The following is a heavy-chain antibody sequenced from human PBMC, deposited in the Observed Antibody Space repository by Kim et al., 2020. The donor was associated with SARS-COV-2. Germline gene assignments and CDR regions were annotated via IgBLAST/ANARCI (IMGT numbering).Heavy chain of an antibody. CDR1: GGSISSSSYY. V-gene: IGHV4-39*01. J-gene: IGHJ5*02. CDR2: IYYSGST. D-gene: IGHD2-2*01. CDR3: ARPLLVVPAAPRGWFDP. Sequence: SETLSLTCTVSGGSISSSSYYWGWIRQPPGKGLEWIGSIYYSGSTYYNPSLKSRVTISVDTSKNQFSLKLSSVTAADTAVYYCARPLLVVPAAPRGWFDPWGQGTLVTVSS.